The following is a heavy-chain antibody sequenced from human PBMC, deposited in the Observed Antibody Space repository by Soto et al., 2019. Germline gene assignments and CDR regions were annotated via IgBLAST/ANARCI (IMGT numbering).Heavy chain of an antibody. CDR3: ARDRLWFGDFYPKPYYVDY. D-gene: IGHD3-10*01. Sequence: ASVKVSCKAPDNTYIRYGISWVRQEHEQGLEWMGWISANNGNINYAQKFQGRVTMTTEKSTSTAYMELRSLRSDDTAVYYCARDRLWFGDFYPKPYYVDYWGQRTLVTVSS. CDR2: ISANNGNI. V-gene: IGHV1-18*01. CDR1: DNTYIRYG. J-gene: IGHJ4*02.